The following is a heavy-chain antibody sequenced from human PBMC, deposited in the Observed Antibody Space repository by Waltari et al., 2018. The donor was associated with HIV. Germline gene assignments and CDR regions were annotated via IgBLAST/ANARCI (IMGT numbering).Heavy chain of an antibody. Sequence: QLMQSGPEMRKPGASVRISGRSTGYALTSYGITWVRTAPGQGFGWGGWVWAYVGNTGVEGRFKYRVRLTIDPSTTTVFLEVRSLRVDDTATYYCARGGGSWLQETHYYKGLDVWGLGTSVTVSS. CDR2: VWAYVGNT. CDR3: ARGGGSWLQETHYYKGLDV. J-gene: IGHJ6*02. V-gene: IGHV1-18*01. D-gene: IGHD3-22*01. CDR1: GYALTSYG.